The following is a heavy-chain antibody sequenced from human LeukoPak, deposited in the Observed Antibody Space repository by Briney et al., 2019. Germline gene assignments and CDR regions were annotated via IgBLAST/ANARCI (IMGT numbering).Heavy chain of an antibody. D-gene: IGHD7-27*01. CDR1: GGSIRSSYYY. Sequence: SETLSLTCTVSGGSIRSSYYYWGWIRQPPGKGLEWIGSIYDSGSTYYNPSLKSRVTISVDTSKNQFSLKLTAVTAADTAVYYCARETPGAGHFDYWGQGSLVTVSS. V-gene: IGHV4-39*07. CDR2: IYDSGST. CDR3: ARETPGAGHFDY. J-gene: IGHJ4*02.